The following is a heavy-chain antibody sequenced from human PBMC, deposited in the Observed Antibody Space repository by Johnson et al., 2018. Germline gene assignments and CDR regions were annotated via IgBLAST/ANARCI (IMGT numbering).Heavy chain of an antibody. V-gene: IGHV3-30*18. J-gene: IGHJ6*03. Sequence: VQLVESGGGVVQPGRSLRLSCAASGFTFSSYGMHWVRQAPGKGLEWVAVISYDGSNKYYADSVKGRFTISRDNSKNTLYLQMNSLRAEDTAVYYCAKDRGDYASYYYMDVWGKGTTVTVSS. CDR2: ISYDGSNK. D-gene: IGHD4-17*01. CDR1: GFTFSSYG. CDR3: AKDRGDYASYYYMDV.